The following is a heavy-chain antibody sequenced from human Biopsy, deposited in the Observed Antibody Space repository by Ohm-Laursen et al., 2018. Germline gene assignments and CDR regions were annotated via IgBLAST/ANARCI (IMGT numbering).Heavy chain of an antibody. CDR2: INHRGFT. D-gene: IGHD2/OR15-2a*01. CDR3: AKNLAVSSYALDI. Sequence: SQTLSLTCAVYGGSLRGYYWNWIRQSPGKGLEGIGEINHRGFTSNNPSLKSRVTISVDTSKNQFSLKLGSVTAADTAVYYCAKNLAVSSYALDIWGQGTMVTVSS. V-gene: IGHV4-34*01. J-gene: IGHJ3*02. CDR1: GGSLRGYY.